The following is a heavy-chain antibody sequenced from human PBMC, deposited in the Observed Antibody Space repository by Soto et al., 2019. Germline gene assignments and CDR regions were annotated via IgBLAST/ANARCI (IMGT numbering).Heavy chain of an antibody. CDR1: GFTFSSYG. V-gene: IGHV3-30*19. D-gene: IGHD2-8*01. Sequence: QVQLVESGGGVVQPGRSLRLSCAASGFTFSSYGMHWVRQAPGKGLEWVAVISYDGSNKYYADSVKGRFTISRDNSKNTLYLQMNSLRAEDTAVYYCARVMVYASYYFDYWGQGTLVTVSS. J-gene: IGHJ4*02. CDR2: ISYDGSNK. CDR3: ARVMVYASYYFDY.